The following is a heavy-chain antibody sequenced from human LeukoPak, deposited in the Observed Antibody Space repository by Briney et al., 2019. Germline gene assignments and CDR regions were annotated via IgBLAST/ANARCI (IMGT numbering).Heavy chain of an antibody. V-gene: IGHV3-73*01. CDR3: TSLYYYGSGSYQDAFDI. CDR2: IRSKANSYAT. J-gene: IGHJ3*02. D-gene: IGHD3-10*01. Sequence: GGSLRLSCAASGFTFSGSAMHWVRQASGKGLEWVGRIRSKANSYATAYAASVKGRFTISRDDSKNTAHLQMNSLKTEDTAVYYCTSLYYYGSGSYQDAFDIWGQGTMVTVSS. CDR1: GFTFSGSA.